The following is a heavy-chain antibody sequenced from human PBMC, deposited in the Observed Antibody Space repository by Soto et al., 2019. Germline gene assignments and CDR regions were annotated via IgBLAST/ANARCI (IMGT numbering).Heavy chain of an antibody. CDR2: ISGSVGST. D-gene: IGHD6-13*01. CDR3: AKDLRYSSSPGNY. Sequence: PGGSLRLSCAASGFTFSSYAMSWVRQAPGKGLEWVSAISGSVGSTYYADSVKGRFTISRDNSKNTLYLQMNSLRAEDTAVYYCAKDLRYSSSPGNYWGKGNLVTVSS. CDR1: GFTFSSYA. V-gene: IGHV3-23*01. J-gene: IGHJ4*02.